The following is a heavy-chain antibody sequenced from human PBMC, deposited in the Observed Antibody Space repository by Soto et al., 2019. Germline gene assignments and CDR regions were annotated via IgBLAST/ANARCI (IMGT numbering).Heavy chain of an antibody. CDR2: IIPILGIA. CDR1: GGTFSSYT. Sequence: QVQLVQSGAEVKKPGSSVKVSCKASGGTFSSYTISWVRQAPGQGLEWMGRIIPILGIANYAQKFQGRVTITAYNSTSTDYMEMSSLRSDDTAVYYWASVRNSGYERTLWVFDYWGQGTLVTVSS. CDR3: ASVRNSGYERTLWVFDY. V-gene: IGHV1-69*02. D-gene: IGHD5-12*01. J-gene: IGHJ4*02.